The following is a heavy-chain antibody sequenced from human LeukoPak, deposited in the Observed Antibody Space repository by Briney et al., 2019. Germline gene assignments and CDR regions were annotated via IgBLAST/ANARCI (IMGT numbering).Heavy chain of an antibody. Sequence: SETLSLTCSVSSGFISSYYWTWIRQSPGKGLEWIGYIYYTGSTSYNPSLQSRVTISVDTSKNQFSLKLSSVTAADTAVYYCARGPIPAAIVDYYYMDVRGKGTTVTVSS. J-gene: IGHJ6*03. CDR2: IYYTGST. CDR1: SGFISSYY. CDR3: ARGPIPAAIVDYYYMDV. V-gene: IGHV4-59*08. D-gene: IGHD2-2*02.